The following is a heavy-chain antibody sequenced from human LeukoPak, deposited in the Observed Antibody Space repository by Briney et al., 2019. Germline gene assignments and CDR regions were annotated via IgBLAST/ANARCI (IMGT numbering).Heavy chain of an antibody. CDR1: GFTFSSYW. D-gene: IGHD3-3*01. CDR2: IKQDGSEK. V-gene: IGHV3-7*01. J-gene: IGHJ4*02. CDR3: ARAPFTRWFWSGYHYFDY. Sequence: GGSLRLSCAASGFTFSSYWMSWVRQAPGKGLEWVANIKQDGSEKYYVDSVKGRFTISRDNAKNSLYLQMNSLRAEDTAVYYCARAPFTRWFWSGYHYFDYWGQGTLVTVSS.